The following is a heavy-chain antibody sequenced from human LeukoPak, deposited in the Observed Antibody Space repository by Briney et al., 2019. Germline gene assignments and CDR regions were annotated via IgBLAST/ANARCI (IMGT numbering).Heavy chain of an antibody. CDR2: IYYSGST. CDR1: GGSISSGDYY. CDR3: ARGGRYYDSSGYPDY. Sequence: SQTLSLTCTVSGGSISSGDYYWSWIRQPPGKGLEWIGYIYYSGSTYYNPSLKSRVTISVDTSKNQFSLKLSSVTAADTAVYYCARGGRYYDSSGYPDYWGQGTLVTVSS. V-gene: IGHV4-30-4*08. D-gene: IGHD3-22*01. J-gene: IGHJ4*02.